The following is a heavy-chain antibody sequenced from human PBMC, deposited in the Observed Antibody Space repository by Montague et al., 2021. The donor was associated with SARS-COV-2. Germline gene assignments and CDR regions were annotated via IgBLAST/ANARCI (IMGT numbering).Heavy chain of an antibody. Sequence: SMRLSCVASGFSFSSYAMHWVRQAPGKGLEWVAVISYDGSNKYYADSVKGRFTISRDNSKNTLYLQMNSLRAEDTAVYYCARDTYYYDSWFDPWGQGTLVTVSS. CDR3: ARDTYYYDSWFDP. J-gene: IGHJ5*02. CDR2: ISYDGSNK. V-gene: IGHV3-30-3*01. CDR1: GFSFSSYA. D-gene: IGHD3-22*01.